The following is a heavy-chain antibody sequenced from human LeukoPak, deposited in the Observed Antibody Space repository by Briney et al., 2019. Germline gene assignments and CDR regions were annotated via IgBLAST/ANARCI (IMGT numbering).Heavy chain of an antibody. CDR3: AKDGSGCSGGSCYQNFDY. CDR2: ISGSGGST. Sequence: PGGSLRLSCAASGFTFSSYGMSWVRQAPGKGLEWVSTISGSGGSTYYADSVKGRFTISRDNSKNTLYLQMNSLRAEDTAIYYCAKDGSGCSGGSCYQNFDYWGQGTLVAVSS. V-gene: IGHV3-23*01. D-gene: IGHD2-15*01. CDR1: GFTFSSYG. J-gene: IGHJ4*02.